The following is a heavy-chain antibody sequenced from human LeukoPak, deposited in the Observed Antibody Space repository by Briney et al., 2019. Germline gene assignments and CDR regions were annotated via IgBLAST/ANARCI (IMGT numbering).Heavy chain of an antibody. J-gene: IGHJ6*03. CDR1: GFTFCSYD. D-gene: IGHD6-19*01. Sequence: GGSLRLSCAASGFTFCSYDMHWVRQATGKGLEWVSAIGTAGDTYYPGSVKGRFTISRENAKNSLYLQMNSLRAGDTAVYYCARSSSGWHYYYYYYMDVWGKGTTVTVSS. V-gene: IGHV3-13*01. CDR2: IGTAGDT. CDR3: ARSSSGWHYYYYYYMDV.